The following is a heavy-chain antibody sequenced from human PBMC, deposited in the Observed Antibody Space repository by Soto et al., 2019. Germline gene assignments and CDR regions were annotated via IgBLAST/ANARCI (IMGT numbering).Heavy chain of an antibody. CDR2: IYYSGST. CDR1: GGSISSYY. J-gene: IGHJ4*02. Sequence: SETLSLTCTVSGGSISSYYWSWIRQPPGKGLEWIGYIYYSGSTNYNPSLKSRVTISVDTSKNQFSLKLSSVTAADTAVYYCARGYSSSWYYFDYWGQGALVTVSS. CDR3: ARGYSSSWYYFDY. V-gene: IGHV4-59*01. D-gene: IGHD6-13*01.